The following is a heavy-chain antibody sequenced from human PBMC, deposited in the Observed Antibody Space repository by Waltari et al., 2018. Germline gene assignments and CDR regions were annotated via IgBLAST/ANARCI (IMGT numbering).Heavy chain of an antibody. CDR3: AKEITAADAPYFFDY. CDR2: ISVVGGNT. CDR1: VFPFSNSP. Sequence: EVQLLESGGILVQPGGSLSLFCAASVFPFSNSPLPWVRQAPGKGLEWVSSISVVGGNTYYADSLKVRFTISRDNSKNTLYLQMNSLTVADTAVYYCAKEITAADAPYFFDYWGRGTLVTVSS. J-gene: IGHJ4*02. V-gene: IGHV3-23*01. D-gene: IGHD6-13*01.